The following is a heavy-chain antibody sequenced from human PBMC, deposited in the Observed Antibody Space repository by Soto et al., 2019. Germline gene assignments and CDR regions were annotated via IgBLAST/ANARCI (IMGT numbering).Heavy chain of an antibody. J-gene: IGHJ2*01. CDR3: ARDRYSYDSRAYQGVDWYFDL. Sequence: GGSLRLSCAASGFTFNSYAMSWVRQAPGKGLEWAAVIWYDGSHESYADSVKGRLAISRDNSKNTLYLQMNSLRAEDTAVYYCARDRYSYDSRAYQGVDWYFDLWGRGTLVAVSS. CDR1: GFTFNSYA. V-gene: IGHV3-33*08. CDR2: IWYDGSHE. D-gene: IGHD3-22*01.